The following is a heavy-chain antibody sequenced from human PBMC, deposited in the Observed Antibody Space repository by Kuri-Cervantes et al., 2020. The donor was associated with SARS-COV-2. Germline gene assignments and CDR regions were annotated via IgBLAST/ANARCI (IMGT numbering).Heavy chain of an antibody. CDR3: ARGGWRTYYYYYMDV. D-gene: IGHD6-19*01. CDR2: INPSGGST. Sequence: ASVKVSCKASGYTFTSYYMHWVRQAPGQGLEWMGIINPSGGSTSYAQKFQGRVTMTRDTSTSTAYKELSSLRSEDTAVYYCARGGWRTYYYYYMDVWGKGTTVTVSS. V-gene: IGHV1-46*01. J-gene: IGHJ6*03. CDR1: GYTFTSYY.